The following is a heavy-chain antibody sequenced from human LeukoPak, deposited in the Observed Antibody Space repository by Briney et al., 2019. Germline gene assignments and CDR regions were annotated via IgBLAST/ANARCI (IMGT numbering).Heavy chain of an antibody. CDR3: ARLSIAVAGTGDY. D-gene: IGHD6-19*01. CDR1: GGSISSYY. Sequence: PSETLSLTCTVSGGSISSYYWSWIRQPPGKGLEWIGYIYYSGSTNYNPSLKSRVTISVDTSKNQFSLKLSSVTAADTAVYYCARLSIAVAGTGDYWGQGTLVTVSS. J-gene: IGHJ4*02. V-gene: IGHV4-59*08. CDR2: IYYSGST.